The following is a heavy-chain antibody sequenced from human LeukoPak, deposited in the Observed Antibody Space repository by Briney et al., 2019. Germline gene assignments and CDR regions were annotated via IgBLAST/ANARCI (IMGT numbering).Heavy chain of an antibody. V-gene: IGHV3-23*01. CDR2: FSGSGGST. D-gene: IGHD2/OR15-2a*01. CDR1: GFTFSSYG. Sequence: TGGSLRLSCAASGFTFSSYGMSWVRQAPGKGLQWVSAFSGSGGSTYYADSVKGRFTISRDNSRNTLYLQMNSLRAEDTAVYYCARSGLSRFGFWGQGTLVTVSS. J-gene: IGHJ4*02. CDR3: ARSGLSRFGF.